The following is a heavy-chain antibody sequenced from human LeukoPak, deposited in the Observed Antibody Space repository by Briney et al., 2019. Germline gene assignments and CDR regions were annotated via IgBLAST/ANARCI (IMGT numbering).Heavy chain of an antibody. D-gene: IGHD1/OR15-1a*01. J-gene: IGHJ5*02. CDR1: GGSISSYY. V-gene: IGHV4-4*07. CDR3: ARDGIRGTGTTGWLDP. Sequence: SETLSLTCTVSGGSISSYYWSWIRQPAGKGLEWIGRIYTSGSTNYNPSLKSRVTISVDKSKNQFSLKLSSVTAADTAVYYCARDGIRGTGTTGWLDPWGQGTLVTVSS. CDR2: IYTSGST.